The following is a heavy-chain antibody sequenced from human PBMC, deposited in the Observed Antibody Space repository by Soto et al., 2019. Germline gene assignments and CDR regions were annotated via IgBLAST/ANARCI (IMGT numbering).Heavy chain of an antibody. Sequence: QVQLVQSGAEVKKPGSSVKVSCKASGGTFSSYAISWVRQAPGQGLEWMGGIIPIFGTANYAQKFQGRVTITADESTSTAYMVLSSLRSEDTAVYYCARIITAAADYYYYYGMDVWGQGTTVTVSS. J-gene: IGHJ6*02. CDR3: ARIITAAADYYYYYGMDV. V-gene: IGHV1-69*01. CDR1: GGTFSSYA. CDR2: IIPIFGTA. D-gene: IGHD6-13*01.